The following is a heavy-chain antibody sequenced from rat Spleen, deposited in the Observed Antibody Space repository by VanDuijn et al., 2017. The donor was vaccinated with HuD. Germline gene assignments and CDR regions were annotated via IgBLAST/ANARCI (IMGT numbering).Heavy chain of an antibody. D-gene: IGHD1-9*01. V-gene: IGHV6-6*01. J-gene: IGHJ2*01. CDR1: GFTFSTAW. CDR3: ARHGYNSYFDY. Sequence: EVQLVESGGGLVQPGNSLKLSCATSGFTFSTAWMYWYRQFPEKRLEWVARIKAKSNNYATDYTESVKGRFTISRDDSKTSIYLQMNNLKEEDTAIYYCARHGYNSYFDYWGQGVMVTVSS. CDR2: IKAKSNNYAT.